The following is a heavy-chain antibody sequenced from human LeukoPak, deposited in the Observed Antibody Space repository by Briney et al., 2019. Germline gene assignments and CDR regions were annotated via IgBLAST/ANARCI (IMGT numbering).Heavy chain of an antibody. Sequence: GGSLRLSCAASRFTFSSYAMSWVRQAPGKGLEWVSAISGSGGSTYYADSVKGRFTISRDNSKNTLYLQMNSLRAEDTAVYYCAIDILTGTPGDWFDPWGQGTLVTVSS. CDR3: AIDILTGTPGDWFDP. J-gene: IGHJ5*02. CDR2: ISGSGGST. CDR1: RFTFSSYA. V-gene: IGHV3-23*01. D-gene: IGHD3-9*01.